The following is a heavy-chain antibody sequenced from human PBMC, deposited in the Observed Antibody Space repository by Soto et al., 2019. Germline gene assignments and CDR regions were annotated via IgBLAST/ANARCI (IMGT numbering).Heavy chain of an antibody. CDR1: GYTFFSYA. J-gene: IGHJ5*02. D-gene: IGHD1-26*01. V-gene: IGHV1-18*01. CDR3: ARFLGPTSSENWFDP. Sequence: KLVQSGAEVKKPGASVKVSCQTSGYTFFSYAITWVRQAPGQGLEWMGWVSGYNGHTNYAQKSQXRXTMXRDISTTTVFMEVRNLRSDDTAVYYCARFLGPTSSENWFDPWGQGTLVTVSS. CDR2: VSGYNGHT.